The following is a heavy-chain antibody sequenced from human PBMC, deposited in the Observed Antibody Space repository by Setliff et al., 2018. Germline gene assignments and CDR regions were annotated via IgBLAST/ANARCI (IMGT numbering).Heavy chain of an antibody. J-gene: IGHJ4*02. D-gene: IGHD4-17*01. Sequence: SETLSLTCTVSGGSVRGYYWSWIRQPPGKGLEWIGYMYYSGDTNYNPSLKSRVTMSVDTSKNQFSLRLTSVTAADTAVYYCAGSTVTQVDYWGQGTLVTVSS. CDR3: AGSTVTQVDY. V-gene: IGHV4-59*02. CDR2: MYYSGDT. CDR1: GGSVRGYY.